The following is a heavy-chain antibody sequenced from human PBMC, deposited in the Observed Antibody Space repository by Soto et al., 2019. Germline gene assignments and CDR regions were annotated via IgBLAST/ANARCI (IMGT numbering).Heavy chain of an antibody. J-gene: IGHJ4*02. CDR1: GFTFSSYG. V-gene: IGHV3-33*01. CDR2: IWYDGSNK. D-gene: IGHD3-10*01. CDR3: ARVGFGEFSPDY. Sequence: GGSLRLSCAASGFTFSSYGMHWVRQAPGKGLEWVAVIWYDGSNKYYADSVKGRFTISRDNSKNTLYLQMNSLRAEDTAVYYCARVGFGEFSPDYWGQGTLVTVSS.